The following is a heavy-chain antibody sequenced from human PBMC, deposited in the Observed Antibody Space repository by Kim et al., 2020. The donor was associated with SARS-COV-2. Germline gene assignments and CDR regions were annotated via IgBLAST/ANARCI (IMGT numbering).Heavy chain of an antibody. CDR2: INHSGST. D-gene: IGHD3-3*01. V-gene: IGHV4-34*01. CDR1: GGSFSGYY. CDR3: ARGGGIRVLEGLLSKPNW. Sequence: SETLSLTCAVYGGSFSGYYWSWIRQPPGKGLEWIGEINHSGSTNYNPSLKSRVTISVDTSKNQFSLKLSSVTAADTAVYYCARGGGIRVLEGLLSKPNW. J-gene: IGHJ5*01.